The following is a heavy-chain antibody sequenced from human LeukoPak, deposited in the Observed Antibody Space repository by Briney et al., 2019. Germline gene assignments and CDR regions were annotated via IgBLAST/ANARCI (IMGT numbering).Heavy chain of an antibody. CDR1: GFTFSSFW. J-gene: IGHJ4*02. V-gene: IGHV3-7*01. CDR2: IKRDGSEK. D-gene: IGHD3-16*01. CDR3: VRDKYYDSVSGYFTG. Sequence: GGSQRLSCAASGFTFSSFWMSWVRQAPGKGLEWVANIKRDGSEKYYADSVKGRFSISRDNARNSLFLQMNSLGGEDSAMYYCVRDKYYDSVSGYFTGWGQGTLVTVSS.